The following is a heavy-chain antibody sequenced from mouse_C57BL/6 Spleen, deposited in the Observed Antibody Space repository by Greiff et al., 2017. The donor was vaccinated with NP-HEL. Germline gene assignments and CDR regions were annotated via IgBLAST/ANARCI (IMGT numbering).Heavy chain of an antibody. J-gene: IGHJ4*01. V-gene: IGHV5-4*01. CDR2: ISDGGSYT. CDR3: NYAMDY. CDR1: GFTFSSYA. Sequence: EVHLVESGGGLVKPGGSLKLSCAASGFTFSSYAMSWVRQTPEKRLEWVATISDGGSYTYYPDNVKGRFTISRDNAKNNLYLQMSHLKSEDTAMYYCNYAMDYWGQGTSVTVSS.